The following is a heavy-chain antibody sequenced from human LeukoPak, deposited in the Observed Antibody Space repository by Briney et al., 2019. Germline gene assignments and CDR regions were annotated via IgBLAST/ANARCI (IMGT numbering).Heavy chain of an antibody. CDR3: ARDYNWGPDY. Sequence: GASVQVSCKALGYTFTDHYFHWLRQAPGQGIEWMGWIHPGRGDTNIAQKFQGRVSLTRDMSISTAYMELSRLTADDTAVYYCARDYNWGPDYWGQGTLVSVSS. J-gene: IGHJ4*02. D-gene: IGHD7-27*01. V-gene: IGHV1-2*02. CDR2: IHPGRGDT. CDR1: GYTFTDHY.